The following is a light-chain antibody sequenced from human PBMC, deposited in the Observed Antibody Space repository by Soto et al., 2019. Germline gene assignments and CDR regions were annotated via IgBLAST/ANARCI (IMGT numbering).Light chain of an antibody. Sequence: EIVLTQSPGTLSLSPGERATLSCRASQSVSSTYLAWYQQKPGQAPRLLIYGASSRATGTPDRFSGSGSGTDFTLTISRLEPEDFAVYFCKQYGSSPYTGGQGTELEIK. J-gene: IGKJ2*01. CDR2: GAS. V-gene: IGKV3-20*01. CDR1: QSVSSTY. CDR3: KQYGSSPYT.